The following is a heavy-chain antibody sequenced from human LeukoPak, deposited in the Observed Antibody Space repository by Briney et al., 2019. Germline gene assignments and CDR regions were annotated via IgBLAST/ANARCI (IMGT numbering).Heavy chain of an antibody. Sequence: GASVKVSCKASGGTFSSYAISWVRQAPGQGLEWMGRIIPILGIANYAQKFQGRVTITADKSTSTAYMELSGLRSEDTAVYYCARASGYYDSSGYLSAWGQGTLVTVSS. CDR3: ARASGYYDSSGYLSA. CDR1: GGTFSSYA. V-gene: IGHV1-69*04. D-gene: IGHD3-22*01. J-gene: IGHJ5*02. CDR2: IIPILGIA.